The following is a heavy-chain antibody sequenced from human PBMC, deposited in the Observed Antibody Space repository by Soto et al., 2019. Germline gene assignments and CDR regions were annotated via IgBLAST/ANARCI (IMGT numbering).Heavy chain of an antibody. V-gene: IGHV4-59*01. CDR3: ARAAETGGNWFDP. J-gene: IGHJ5*02. Sequence: QVQLQESGPGVVKPSETLSLTCIVSGGSIRSSYWTWIRQPPGKGLEWIGHMYFSGTTNFNPSLKSRITMSVDTSKNQFSLKLSSVTAADTAVYYCARAAETGGNWFDPWGQGTLVTVSS. D-gene: IGHD1-1*01. CDR1: GGSIRSSY. CDR2: MYFSGTT.